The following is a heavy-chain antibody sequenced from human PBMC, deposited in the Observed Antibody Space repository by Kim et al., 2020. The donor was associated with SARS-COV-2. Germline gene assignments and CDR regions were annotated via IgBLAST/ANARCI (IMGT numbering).Heavy chain of an antibody. Sequence: SETLSLTCTVSGASITVTTFYWGWIRQPPGKGLDWIGSIYYSGSTYYNPSLKSRVTISVDTSNNQFSLTLSSVTAADTAVYYCARALLWYGELLWFDPWGQGTLVTVSS. CDR2: IYYSGST. J-gene: IGHJ5*02. D-gene: IGHD3-10*01. CDR3: ARALLWYGELLWFDP. CDR1: GASITVTTFY. V-gene: IGHV4-39*01.